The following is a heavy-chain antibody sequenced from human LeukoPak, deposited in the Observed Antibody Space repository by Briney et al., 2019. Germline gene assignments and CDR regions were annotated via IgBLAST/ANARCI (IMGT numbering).Heavy chain of an antibody. V-gene: IGHV5-51*01. J-gene: IGHJ3*02. D-gene: IGHD3-22*01. CDR3: ARQSYYDSSGYSPLSAFDI. CDR1: GYRFTSYW. Sequence: GESLKISCKGSGYRFTSYWIGWVRQMPGKGLEWMRIIYPGDSDTRYSPSFQGQVTISADKSISTAYLQSSSLKASDTAMYYCARQSYYDSSGYSPLSAFDIWGQGTMVTVSS. CDR2: IYPGDSDT.